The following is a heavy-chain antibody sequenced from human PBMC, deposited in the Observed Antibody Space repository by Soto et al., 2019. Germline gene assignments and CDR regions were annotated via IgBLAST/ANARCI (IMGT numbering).Heavy chain of an antibody. D-gene: IGHD2-15*01. V-gene: IGHV3-66*01. CDR1: GFTVSSNY. CDR2: IYSGGST. J-gene: IGHJ4*02. Sequence: EVQLVESGGGLVQPGGSLRLSCAASGFTVSSNYMSWVRQAPGKGLEWVSVIYSGGSTYYADSVKGRFTISRDNSKNTLYLQMNSLRAEDTAVYYCARGLGYCSGGSCDFDYWGQGPLVTVSS. CDR3: ARGLGYCSGGSCDFDY.